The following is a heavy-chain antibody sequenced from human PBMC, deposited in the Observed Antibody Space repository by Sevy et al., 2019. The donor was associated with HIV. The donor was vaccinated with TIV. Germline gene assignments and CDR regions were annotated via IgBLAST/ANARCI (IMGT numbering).Heavy chain of an antibody. CDR3: ARVPTYYYGSATYFDY. J-gene: IGHJ4*02. V-gene: IGHV1-18*01. CDR2: TGVYNGNA. D-gene: IGHD3-10*01. Sequence: ASVKVSCKTSGYNVASYGITWVRQAPGQGLEWMGWTGVYNGNANSAQNLQARFTMTTDTATSTAYMELTSLRSDDTAVYYCARVPTYYYGSATYFDYWGQGTLVTVSS. CDR1: GYNVASYG.